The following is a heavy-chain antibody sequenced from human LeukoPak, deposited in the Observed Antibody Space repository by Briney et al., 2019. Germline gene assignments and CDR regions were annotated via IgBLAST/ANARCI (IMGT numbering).Heavy chain of an antibody. CDR3: AKEGHRQSSSWAAYYYYYYMDV. Sequence: KPGGSLRLSCAASGFTFSSYNMKWVRQAPGKGLEWVSFISTTSNYIYYADSVKGRFTISRDNAKNSLYLQMNSLRAEDTAVYYCAKEGHRQSSSWAAYYYYYYMDVWGKGTTVTVSS. CDR2: ISTTSNYI. J-gene: IGHJ6*03. CDR1: GFTFSSYN. D-gene: IGHD6-13*01. V-gene: IGHV3-21*06.